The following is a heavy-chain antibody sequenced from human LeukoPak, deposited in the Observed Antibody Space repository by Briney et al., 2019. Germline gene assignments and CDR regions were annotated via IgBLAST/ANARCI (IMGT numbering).Heavy chain of an antibody. CDR1: GFTFSDYY. CDR3: ATEGDDLLTGQYPNLGYFYL. D-gene: IGHD3-9*01. CDR2: ISFSGSDI. J-gene: IGHJ2*01. Sequence: GGSLRLSCAVSGFTFSDYYMSWIRQAPGKGLEWVSYISFSGSDIYYADSVKGRFTISRDNAKNSLYLQMNSLRAEDTAVYYCATEGDDLLTGQYPNLGYFYLWGRGTLVTVSS. V-gene: IGHV3-11*01.